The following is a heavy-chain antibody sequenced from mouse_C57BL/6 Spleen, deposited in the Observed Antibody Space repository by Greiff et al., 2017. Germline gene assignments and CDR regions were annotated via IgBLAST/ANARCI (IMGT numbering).Heavy chain of an antibody. CDR2: INPSNGGT. D-gene: IGHD1-1*01. CDR3: ARSYYGSIDWYFDV. Sequence: KPGQGLEWIGNINPSNGGTNYNEKFKSKATLTVDKSSSTAYMELSSLTSEDSAVYYCARSYYGSIDWYFDVWGTGTTVTVSS. J-gene: IGHJ1*03. V-gene: IGHV1-53*01.